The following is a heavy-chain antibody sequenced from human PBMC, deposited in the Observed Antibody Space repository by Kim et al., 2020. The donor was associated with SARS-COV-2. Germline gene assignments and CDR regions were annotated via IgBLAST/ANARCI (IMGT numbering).Heavy chain of an antibody. CDR1: GFTFSSYS. V-gene: IGHV3-21*01. D-gene: IGHD6-13*01. Sequence: GGSLRLSCAASGFTFSSYSMNWVRQAPGKGLEWVSSISSSSSYIYYADSVKGRFTISRDNAKNSLYLQMNSLRAEDTAVYYCARVVAAAGTAVAGPPYYFDYWGQGTLVTVSS. CDR3: ARVVAAAGTAVAGPPYYFDY. J-gene: IGHJ4*02. CDR2: ISSSSSYI.